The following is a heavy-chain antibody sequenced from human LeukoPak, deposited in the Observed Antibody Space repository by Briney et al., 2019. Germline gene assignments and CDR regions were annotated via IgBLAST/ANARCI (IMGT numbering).Heavy chain of an antibody. V-gene: IGHV4-30-4*07. CDR2: IYYSGST. CDR1: GGSISSGGYS. J-gene: IGHJ4*02. CDR3: ARETDYGDYFDY. D-gene: IGHD4-17*01. Sequence: SETLSLTCAVSGGSISSGGYSWSWIRQPPGKGLEWIGYIYYSGSTYYNPSLKSRVTISVDTSKNQFSLKLSSVTAADTAVYYCARETDYGDYFDYWGQGTLVTVSS.